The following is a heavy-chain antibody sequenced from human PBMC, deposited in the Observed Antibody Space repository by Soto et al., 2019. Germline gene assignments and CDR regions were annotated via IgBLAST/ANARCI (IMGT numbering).Heavy chain of an antibody. CDR1: GDTFTTYD. Sequence: ASVKVSCKASGDTFTTYDINWVRQATGHGLEWMGWIDPNSGNIGYAQRFQGRVTMTRDTAIRTAYMEVSSLRSDDTAVYYCARGRASGSYYLLDYWGQGTLVTVSS. V-gene: IGHV1-8*01. J-gene: IGHJ4*02. CDR3: ARGRASGSYYLLDY. CDR2: IDPNSGNI. D-gene: IGHD3-10*01.